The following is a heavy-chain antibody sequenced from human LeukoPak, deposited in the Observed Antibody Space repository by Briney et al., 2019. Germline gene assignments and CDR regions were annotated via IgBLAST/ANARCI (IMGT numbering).Heavy chain of an antibody. D-gene: IGHD3-16*01. CDR3: ARDLIGWQHHRFASYGY. V-gene: IGHV3-7*01. J-gene: IGHJ4*02. Sequence: PGGSLRLSCAASGFTFSDYYMSWVRQAPGKGLEWVANIKQDGSEKYYVDSVKGRFTISRDNAKNSLYLQMNSLRAEDTAVYYCARDLIGWQHHRFASYGYWGQGTLITVSS. CDR1: GFTFSDYY. CDR2: IKQDGSEK.